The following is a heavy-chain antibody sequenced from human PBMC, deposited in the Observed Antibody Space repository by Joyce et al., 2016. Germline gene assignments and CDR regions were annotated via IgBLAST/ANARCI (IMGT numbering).Heavy chain of an antibody. CDR1: GFTFSSYA. CDR3: AKGTLGSCSGTTCYPLDS. J-gene: IGHJ4*02. Sequence: EVQLLESGGGWVQPGGSLGLACAASGFTFSSYAMGWVRQGPGKVLEWVSAISGSDDGTYHADSVRGRFTISRDKSKNTLYLQMNSLTAEDTAIYYCAKGTLGSCSGTTCYPLDSWGQGTLVTVSS. CDR2: ISGSDDGT. V-gene: IGHV3-23*01. D-gene: IGHD2-15*01.